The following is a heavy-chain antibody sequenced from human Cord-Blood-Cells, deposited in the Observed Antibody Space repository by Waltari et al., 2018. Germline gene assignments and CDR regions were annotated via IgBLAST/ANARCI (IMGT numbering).Heavy chain of an antibody. V-gene: IGHV3-15*01. CDR2: IKSKTDCGTT. CDR3: TTDLDTMVRGVDY. CDR1: GFTFSNAW. Sequence: EVQLVESGGGLVKPGGSLRLSCAASGFTFSNAWMSWVRQAPGKGLEWVGLIKSKTDCGTTDYAAPVKSRFTISNEDSKNTLYLQKDSLKTGDTAVYYCTTDLDTMVRGVDYWGQGTLVTVSS. D-gene: IGHD3-10*01. J-gene: IGHJ4*02.